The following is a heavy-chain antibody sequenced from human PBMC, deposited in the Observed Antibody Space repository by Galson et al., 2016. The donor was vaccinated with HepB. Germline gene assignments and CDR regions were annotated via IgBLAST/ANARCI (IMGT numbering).Heavy chain of an antibody. CDR2: ISPGGST. Sequence: SLRLSCAASGFTFSSYGMSWVRQAPGQGLEWVSSISPGGSTYTDSVKGRFTISRDNSRNTLYLEMNSLRAEDTAVYYCAKRGGLKYYFDCWGQGTLVTASA. V-gene: IGHV3-23*01. J-gene: IGHJ4*02. CDR1: GFTFSSYG. CDR3: AKRGGLKYYFDC. D-gene: IGHD2-15*01.